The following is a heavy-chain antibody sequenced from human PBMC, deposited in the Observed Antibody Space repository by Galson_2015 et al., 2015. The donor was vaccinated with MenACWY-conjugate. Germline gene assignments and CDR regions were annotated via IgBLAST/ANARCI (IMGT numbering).Heavy chain of an antibody. D-gene: IGHD3-22*01. CDR3: AKDQTRYYYDSSARPDNDWYFDL. V-gene: IGHV3-23*01. CDR1: GFTFSSYA. Sequence: SLRLSCAASGFTFSSYAMSWVRQAPGKGLEWVSAISGSGGSTYYADSVKGRFTISRDNSKNTLYLQMNSLRAEDTAVYYCAKDQTRYYYDSSARPDNDWYFDLWGRGTLVTVSS. CDR2: ISGSGGST. J-gene: IGHJ2*01.